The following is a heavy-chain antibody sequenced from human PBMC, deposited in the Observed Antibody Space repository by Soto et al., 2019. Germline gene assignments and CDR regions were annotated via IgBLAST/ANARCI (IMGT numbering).Heavy chain of an antibody. CDR2: ISYDGSNK. J-gene: IGHJ6*02. CDR1: GFTFSSYA. D-gene: IGHD1-26*01. V-gene: IGHV3-30-3*01. Sequence: GGSLRLSCAASGFTFSSYAMHWVRQAPGKGLEWVAVISYDGSNKYYADSVKGRFTISRDNSKNTLYLQMNSLRAEDTAVYYCARDAEWGAGMDVWGQGTTVTVSS. CDR3: ARDAEWGAGMDV.